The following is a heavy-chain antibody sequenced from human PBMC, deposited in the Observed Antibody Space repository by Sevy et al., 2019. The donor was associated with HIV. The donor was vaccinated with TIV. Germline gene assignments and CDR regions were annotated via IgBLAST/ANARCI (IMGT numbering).Heavy chain of an antibody. Sequence: VSVKVSCKASGYTFTGYYIHWVRQAPGQGLEWMGWINPNSGGTYFAKKFQDSVTMTTDTSVNTAYMELRRLRFDDTAVYYCGRMGDYYDSSGYYPLKFWGQGSLVTVSS. V-gene: IGHV1-2*02. CDR2: INPNSGGT. D-gene: IGHD3-22*01. CDR1: GYTFTGYY. J-gene: IGHJ4*02. CDR3: GRMGDYYDSSGYYPLKF.